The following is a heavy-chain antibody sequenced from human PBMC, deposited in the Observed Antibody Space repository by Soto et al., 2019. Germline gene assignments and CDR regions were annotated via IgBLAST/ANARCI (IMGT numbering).Heavy chain of an antibody. CDR2: IIPIFATA. J-gene: IGHJ6*01. CDR1: GGTFSSYA. V-gene: IGHV1-69*12. D-gene: IGHD2-2*02. CDR3: ATHEIGHCISTSCYKGGYYYGMDV. Sequence: QVQLVQSGAEVKKPGSSVKVSCKASGGTFSSYAISWVRQAPGQGLEWMGGIIPIFATADYAQKFQGRVTITADESTSTAYMELSSLRSGDTAVYYCATHEIGHCISTSCYKGGYYYGMDVW.